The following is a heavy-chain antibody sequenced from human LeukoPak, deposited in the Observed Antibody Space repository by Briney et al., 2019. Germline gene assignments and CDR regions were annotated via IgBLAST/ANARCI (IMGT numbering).Heavy chain of an antibody. CDR3: ARDEVVVVPAAMEYDY. J-gene: IGHJ4*02. D-gene: IGHD2-2*01. CDR1: GYSISSGYY. CDR2: IYHSGST. Sequence: SETLSLTCTVSGYSISSGYYWGWIRQPPGKGLEWIGSIYHSGSTYYNPSLKSRVTISVDTSKNQFSLKLSSVTAADTAVYYCARDEVVVVPAAMEYDYWGQGTLVTVS. V-gene: IGHV4-38-2*02.